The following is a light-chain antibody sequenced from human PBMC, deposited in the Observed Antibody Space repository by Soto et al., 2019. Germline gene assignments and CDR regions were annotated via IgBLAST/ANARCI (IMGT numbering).Light chain of an antibody. V-gene: IGKV3-20*01. CDR1: QSITSNY. J-gene: IGKJ2*01. Sequence: EIVLTQSPGTLSLSPGEGATLSCRASQSITSNYLAWYQRRPGQAPRLLIYGASTRAAGVPDRFSGSGSGTDFTLTITRLEPEDFAVYYCQQYGRSPLLYTFGQGTKLGVK. CDR3: QQYGRSPLLYT. CDR2: GAS.